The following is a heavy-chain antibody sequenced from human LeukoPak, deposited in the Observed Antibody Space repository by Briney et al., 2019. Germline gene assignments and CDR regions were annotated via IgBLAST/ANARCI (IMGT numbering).Heavy chain of an antibody. V-gene: IGHV3-23*01. CDR2: ISGSGGGT. CDR3: AKYDRENWFDP. D-gene: IGHD3-22*01. Sequence: GGSLRLSCAASGFTFSSYAMSWVRQAPGKGLEWVSAISGSGGGTYYADSVKGRFTVSRDNSKNTLYLQMNSLRAEDTAVYYCAKYDRENWFDPWGQGTLVTVSS. CDR1: GFTFSSYA. J-gene: IGHJ5*02.